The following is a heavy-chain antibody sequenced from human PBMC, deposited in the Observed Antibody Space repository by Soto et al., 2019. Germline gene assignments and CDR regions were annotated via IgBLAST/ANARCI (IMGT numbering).Heavy chain of an antibody. CDR3: AKRPYSSGGLDYYFDS. CDR1: GFTFSSYA. V-gene: IGHV3-23*01. CDR2: ISGSGGST. Sequence: EVQLLESGGGLVQPGGSLRLSCAASGFTFSSYAMSWVRQAPGKGLEWVSAISGSGGSTYYADSVKGRFTISRDNSKNTLDLQMNSLRAEDTAVYYCAKRPYSSGGLDYYFDSCGQGTLVTVAS. J-gene: IGHJ4*02. D-gene: IGHD6-19*01.